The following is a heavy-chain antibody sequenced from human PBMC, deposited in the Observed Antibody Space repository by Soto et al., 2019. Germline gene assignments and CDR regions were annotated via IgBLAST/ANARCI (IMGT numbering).Heavy chain of an antibody. Sequence: PSETLSLTCTVSGGSISSSRYYWVWIRHPPGKGLEWIGYIYYSGSTYYNPSLKSRVTISVDTSKNQFSLKLSSVTAADTAVYYCARDRGYCSGGSCYGLDYWGQGTLVTVSS. V-gene: IGHV4-30-4*08. CDR2: IYYSGST. J-gene: IGHJ4*02. CDR1: GGSISSSRYY. CDR3: ARDRGYCSGGSCYGLDY. D-gene: IGHD2-15*01.